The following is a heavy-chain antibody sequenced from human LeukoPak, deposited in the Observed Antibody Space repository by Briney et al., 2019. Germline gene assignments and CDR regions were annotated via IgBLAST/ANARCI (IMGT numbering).Heavy chain of an antibody. CDR2: INSDGSRT. CDR1: GFTLSSYW. J-gene: IGHJ4*02. V-gene: IGHV3-74*01. CDR3: ARSVSGSYGFFDY. Sequence: GGSLRLSCAASGFTLSSYWMHWVRQAPGKGLVWVSRINSDGSRTSYADSVKGRFTISRDNAKNTLYLQMNSLRVEDTAVYYCARSVSGSYGFFDYWGQGTLVTVSS. D-gene: IGHD1-26*01.